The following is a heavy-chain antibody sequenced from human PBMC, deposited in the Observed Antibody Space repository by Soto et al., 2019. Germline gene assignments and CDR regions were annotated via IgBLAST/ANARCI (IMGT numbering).Heavy chain of an antibody. Sequence: SETLSLTCTVSGHSLSSGGYYWSWIRQHPGKGLEWVGYIYFTGRTLYNPSLKSRLAMSLDTSKNQFSLRLTSVTAADTAVYFCARDWGSSGCPNWGQGTRVTVSA. CDR3: ARDWGSSGCPN. CDR2: IYFTGRT. J-gene: IGHJ4*02. V-gene: IGHV4-31*03. CDR1: GHSLSSGGYY. D-gene: IGHD6-19*01.